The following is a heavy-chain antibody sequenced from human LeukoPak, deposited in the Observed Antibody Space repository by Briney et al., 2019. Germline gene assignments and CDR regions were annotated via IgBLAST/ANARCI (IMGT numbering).Heavy chain of an antibody. CDR3: AAPGDWNDVPY. J-gene: IGHJ4*02. CDR2: IYYTGST. D-gene: IGHD1-1*01. CDR1: GGSISGFY. V-gene: IGHV4-59*01. Sequence: SETLSLTCTVSGGSISGFYWSWIRQPPGKRLERIGYIYYTGSTNYNPSLKSRVTISIDTSKSQFSLRLTSVTAADTAVYYCAAPGDWNDVPYWGQGTLVSVSS.